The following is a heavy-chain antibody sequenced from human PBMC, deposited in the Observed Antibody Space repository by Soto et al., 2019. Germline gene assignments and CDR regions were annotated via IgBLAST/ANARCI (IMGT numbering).Heavy chain of an antibody. V-gene: IGHV1-2*04. CDR2: INPNSGGT. CDR3: AIDFPRAGRDHYYSYYGMDV. CDR1: GYTFTGYY. D-gene: IGHD1-1*01. J-gene: IGHJ6*02. Sequence: ASVKVSCKASGYTFTGYYMHWVRQAPGQGLEWMGWINPNSGGTNYAQKFQGWVTMTRDTSISTAYMELSRLRSDDTAVYYCAIDFPRAGRDHYYSYYGMDVWGQGTTVTVSS.